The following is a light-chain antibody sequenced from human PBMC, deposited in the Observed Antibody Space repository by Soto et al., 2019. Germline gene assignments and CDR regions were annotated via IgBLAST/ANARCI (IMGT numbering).Light chain of an antibody. J-gene: IGKJ1*01. CDR3: IQDFISPLT. V-gene: IGKV1-8*01. CDR1: QGISSY. CDR2: AAS. Sequence: AIRMTQSPSSFSASTGDRVTITCRASQGISSYLAWYQQKPGKAPKLLIYAASTLQSGVPSRFSGSGSGTDFTLTISCLQSEDFATYYCIQDFISPLTVGQGTKVEL.